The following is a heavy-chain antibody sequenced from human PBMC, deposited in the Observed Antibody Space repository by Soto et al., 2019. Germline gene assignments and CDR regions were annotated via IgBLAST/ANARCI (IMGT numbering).Heavy chain of an antibody. CDR1: GGSVSNASFY. J-gene: IGHJ2*01. D-gene: IGHD3-22*01. V-gene: IGHV4-61*03. Sequence: QVQLQESGPGLVKPSETLSLTCSVSGGSVSNASFYWTWIRQAPGTGMEYIGYIFYTGVTNYNPSLSSRVRISLDTSKTHFSLKLKCMTAADTAVYYGVRVLESSGYADLWGRGTRVTVSS. CDR3: VRVLESSGYADL. CDR2: IFYTGVT.